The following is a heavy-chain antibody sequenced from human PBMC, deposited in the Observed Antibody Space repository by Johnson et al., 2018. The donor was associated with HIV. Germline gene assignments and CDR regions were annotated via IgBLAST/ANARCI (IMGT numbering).Heavy chain of an antibody. Sequence: VQLVESGGGVVQPGRSLRLSCAASGFSFSNYAMDWVRQAPGKGLEWVAVISSDGSNKNYADSVKGRFTISRDNSKNTLYLQMNSLRAEDTAVYYCAKDLGESENEEWATDYYDFSTGYPVQDPRAVVGAFDIWGQGTMVTVSS. J-gene: IGHJ3*02. D-gene: IGHD3/OR15-3a*01. CDR1: GFSFSNYA. CDR3: AKDLGESENEEWATDYYDFSTGYPVQDPRAVVGAFDI. V-gene: IGHV3-30*18. CDR2: ISSDGSNK.